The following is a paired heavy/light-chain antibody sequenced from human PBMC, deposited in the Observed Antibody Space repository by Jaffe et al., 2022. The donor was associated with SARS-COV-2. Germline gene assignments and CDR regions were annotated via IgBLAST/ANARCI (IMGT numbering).Light chain of an antibody. J-gene: IGKJ4*01. CDR2: DAS. V-gene: IGKV1-33*01. CDR1: QDISNY. Sequence: DIQMTQSPSSLSASVGDRVTITCQASQDISNYLNWYQQKPGKAPKLLIYDASNLETGVPSRFSGSGSGTDFTFTISSLQPEDIATYYCQQYDNLPPRRRTFGGGTKVEIK. CDR3: QQYDNLPPRRRT.
Heavy chain of an antibody. CDR3: AREVRDSNYIGFDP. CDR1: GGSISSGDYY. J-gene: IGHJ5*02. CDR2: IYYSGST. Sequence: QVQLQESGPGLVKPSQTLSLTCTVSGGSISSGDYYWSWIRQPPGKGLEWIGYIYYSGSTYYNPSLKSRVTISVDTSKNQFSLKLSSVTAADTAVYYCAREVRDSNYIGFDPWGQGTLVTVSS. V-gene: IGHV4-30-4*01. D-gene: IGHD4-4*01.